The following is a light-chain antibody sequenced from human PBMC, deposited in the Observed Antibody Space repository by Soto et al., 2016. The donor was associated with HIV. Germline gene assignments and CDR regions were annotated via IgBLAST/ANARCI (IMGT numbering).Light chain of an antibody. CDR2: DDS. CDR3: QVWDSGTDHYV. J-gene: IGLJ1*01. CDR1: NIGSKS. Sequence: SYVLTQPPSVSVAPGKTATISCGGNNIGSKSVHWYYQKPGLAPVLVVFDDSDRPSGIPERFSGSNFGGTATLTISRVEAGDEADYYCQVWDSGTDHYVFGTGTRVTV. V-gene: IGLV3-21*03.